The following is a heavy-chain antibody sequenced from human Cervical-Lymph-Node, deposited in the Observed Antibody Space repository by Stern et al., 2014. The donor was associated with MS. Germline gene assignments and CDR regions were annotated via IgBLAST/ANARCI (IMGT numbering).Heavy chain of an antibody. V-gene: IGHV1-69*09. J-gene: IGHJ4*02. Sequence: VQLVQSGAEVKKPGSSVRVSCKASGGTFNTYTVYWVRQAPGQGLEWMGQSIPMLDLPVYAQRFQGRVTITLDKSTSTAYIDLNSLTSEDTAVYYCARPRGREAASALDYWGQGTLVTVSS. CDR1: GGTFNTYT. CDR3: ARPRGREAASALDY. D-gene: IGHD2-15*01. CDR2: SIPMLDLP.